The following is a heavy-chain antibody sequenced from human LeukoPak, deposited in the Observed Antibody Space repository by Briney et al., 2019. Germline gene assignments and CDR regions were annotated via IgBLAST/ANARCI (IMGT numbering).Heavy chain of an antibody. CDR1: GFTVSDYY. V-gene: IGHV3-11*01. J-gene: IGHJ4*02. CDR3: AREPLSSLGDYFDY. Sequence: GGSLRLSCAASGFTVSDYYMSWIRQAPGKGLEWVSYINSRGTIYYADSVKGRFTISRDTAKNTLYLEMNSLRAEETAVYYCAREPLSSLGDYFDYWGQGTLVTVSS. CDR2: INSRGTI.